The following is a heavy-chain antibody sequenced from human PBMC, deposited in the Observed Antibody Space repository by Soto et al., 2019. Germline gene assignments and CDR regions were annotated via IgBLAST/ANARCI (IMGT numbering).Heavy chain of an antibody. D-gene: IGHD6-19*01. J-gene: IGHJ4*02. V-gene: IGHV4-59*02. Sequence: SETLSLTCTVTGDSVNSYYWSWMRQPPGKGLECMGYVYYSGSTNYNPSLKSRVTISVDTSKNQISLRLSSGTAADTAVYYCARHRPDLCSISPGYSSGWDLFGLDYWGQGTLVTVSS. CDR1: GDSVNSYY. CDR3: ARHRPDLCSISPGYSSGWDLFGLDY. CDR2: VYYSGST.